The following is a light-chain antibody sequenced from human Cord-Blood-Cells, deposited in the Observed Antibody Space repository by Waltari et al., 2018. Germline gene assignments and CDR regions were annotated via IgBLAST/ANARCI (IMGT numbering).Light chain of an antibody. J-gene: IGKJ3*01. Sequence: EIALTQSPGTLSLSPGERATLSCRASQSVSSSYLAWYQQKPGQAPRLLIYGASSRATGIPDRFSCSGSVTDFTLTISRLEPEDFAVYYCQQYGSSPVTFGPGTKVDIK. V-gene: IGKV3-20*01. CDR3: QQYGSSPVT. CDR2: GAS. CDR1: QSVSSSY.